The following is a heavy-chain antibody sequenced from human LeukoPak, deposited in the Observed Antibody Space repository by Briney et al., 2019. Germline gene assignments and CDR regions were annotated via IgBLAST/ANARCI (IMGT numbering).Heavy chain of an antibody. CDR3: ARDRIGYYLTSYPGAFDI. D-gene: IGHD2-8*01. CDR2: ISSSSSYI. V-gene: IGHV3-21*01. Sequence: PGGSLRPSCAASGFIFNTYAMSWVRRAPGKGLEWVSSISSSSSYIYYADSVKGRFTISRDNAKNSLYLQMNSLRAEDTAVYYCARDRIGYYLTSYPGAFDIWGQGTMVTVSS. J-gene: IGHJ3*02. CDR1: GFIFNTYA.